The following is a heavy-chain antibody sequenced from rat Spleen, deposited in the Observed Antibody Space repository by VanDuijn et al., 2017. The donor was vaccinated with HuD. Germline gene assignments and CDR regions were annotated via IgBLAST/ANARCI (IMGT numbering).Heavy chain of an antibody. CDR1: GFTFSPFA. CDR3: ARRGSFDY. CDR2: ITSGGSNT. J-gene: IGHJ2*01. Sequence: EVQLVESGGGLVQPGRSLKLSCAASGFTFSPFAMAWVRQAPKKGLEWVATITSGGSNTYYPDSVKGRFTISRDNAKNTQYLQMDSLRSEDTATYYCARRGSFDYWGQGVMVTVSS. V-gene: IGHV5S13*01.